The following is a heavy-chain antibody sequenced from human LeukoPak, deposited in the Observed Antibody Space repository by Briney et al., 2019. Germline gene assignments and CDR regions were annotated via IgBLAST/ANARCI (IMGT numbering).Heavy chain of an antibody. CDR3: ARGGGYGDYILGY. D-gene: IGHD4-17*01. J-gene: IGHJ4*02. V-gene: IGHV1-18*04. Sequence: GASVKVSCKASGYTFTSYYMHWVRQAPGQGLEWMGWISTYNDNTNYAQKLQGRVTMTTDSSTNTAYMELRSLRSDDTAVYYCARGGGYGDYILGYWGQGTLVTVSS. CDR1: GYTFTSYY. CDR2: ISTYNDNT.